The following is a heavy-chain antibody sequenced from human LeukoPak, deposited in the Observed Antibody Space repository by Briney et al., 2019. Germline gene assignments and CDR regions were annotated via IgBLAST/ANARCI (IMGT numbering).Heavy chain of an antibody. CDR3: ATGLSYYDFWSGRIY. D-gene: IGHD3-3*01. J-gene: IGHJ4*02. CDR2: FDPEDGET. V-gene: IGHV1-24*01. Sequence: GASVKASCKVSGYTLTELSMHWVRQAPGKGLEWMGGFDPEDGETIHAQKFQGRVTMTEDTSTDTAYMELSSLRSEDTAVYYCATGLSYYDFWSGRIYWGQGTLVTVSS. CDR1: GYTLTELS.